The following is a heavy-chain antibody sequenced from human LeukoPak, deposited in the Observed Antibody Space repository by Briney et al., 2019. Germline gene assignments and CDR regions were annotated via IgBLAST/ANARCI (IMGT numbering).Heavy chain of an antibody. V-gene: IGHV1-18*04. CDR3: ARDLSYYGAFDI. CDR2: ISAYNGNT. CDR1: GYTFTGYY. D-gene: IGHD3-10*01. J-gene: IGHJ3*02. Sequence: WASVKVSCKASGYTFTGYYMHWVRQAPGQGLEWMGWISAYNGNTNYAQKLQGRVTMTTDTSASTAYMELRSLRSDDTAVYHCARDLSYYGAFDIWGQGTMVTVSS.